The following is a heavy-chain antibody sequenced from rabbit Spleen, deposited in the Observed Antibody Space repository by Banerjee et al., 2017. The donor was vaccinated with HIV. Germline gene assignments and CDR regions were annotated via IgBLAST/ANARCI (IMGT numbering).Heavy chain of an antibody. V-gene: IGHV1S47*01. CDR2: IDPVFGIT. Sequence: QEQLTETGGGLVQPGGSLTLSCKASGIDFSAYGVSWVRQAPGKGLEWIGYIDPVFGITYYANWVNGRFSISRENTQNTVSLQLNSLTAADTATYFCARYSDNTIYSLWGPGTLVTVS. CDR3: ARYSDNTIYSL. J-gene: IGHJ4*01. D-gene: IGHD2-1*01. CDR1: GIDFSAYG.